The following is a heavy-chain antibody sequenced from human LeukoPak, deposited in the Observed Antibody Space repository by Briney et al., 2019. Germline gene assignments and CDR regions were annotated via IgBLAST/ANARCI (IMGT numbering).Heavy chain of an antibody. CDR1: GFTPSSYA. Sequence: PGGSLRLSCAASGFTPSSYAMSWVRQAPGKGLEWVSAFSVSGGSTYYADSVKGRFTISRDNSKNTLFLQMNSLRAEDTAVYYCAKDPKERYSSGQFDYWGQGTLVTVSS. V-gene: IGHV3-23*01. J-gene: IGHJ4*02. CDR3: AKDPKERYSSGQFDY. CDR2: FSVSGGST. D-gene: IGHD3-22*01.